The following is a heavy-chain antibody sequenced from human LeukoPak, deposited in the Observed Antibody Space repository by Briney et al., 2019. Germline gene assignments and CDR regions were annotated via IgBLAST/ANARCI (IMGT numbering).Heavy chain of an antibody. CDR2: MNPNSGNT. D-gene: IGHD6-13*01. CDR3: ARVDRSGSSWYRELVGGSDYGMDV. J-gene: IGHJ6*02. CDR1: GYTFTGNY. Sequence: ASVKVSCKASGYTFTGNYMYWVRQATGQGLEWMGWMNPNSGNTGYAQKFQGRVTMTRNTSISTAYMELSSLRSGDTAVYYCARVDRSGSSWYRELVGGSDYGMDVWGQGTTVTVSS. V-gene: IGHV1-8*02.